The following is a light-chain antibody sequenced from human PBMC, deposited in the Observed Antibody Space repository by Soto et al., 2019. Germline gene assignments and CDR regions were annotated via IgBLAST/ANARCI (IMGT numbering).Light chain of an antibody. V-gene: IGKV1-9*01. Sequence: DIQLTQSPSFLSASVGDSVTIACRASQDISNYLAWYLQKPGKAPEFLLYATSTFQSGVPSRFSGSGSGTEFTLTISSLQPEDFATYYCQKVNSYPLTFGGGTKVEIK. CDR3: QKVNSYPLT. CDR1: QDISNY. J-gene: IGKJ4*01. CDR2: ATS.